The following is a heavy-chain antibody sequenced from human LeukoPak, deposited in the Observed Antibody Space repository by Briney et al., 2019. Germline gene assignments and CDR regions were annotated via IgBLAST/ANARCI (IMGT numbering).Heavy chain of an antibody. D-gene: IGHD3-10*01. Sequence: GGSLRLSCAASGFTFSSYGMHWVRQAPGKGLEWVAFIRYDGSNKYYADSVKGRFTISRDNSKNTLYLQMNSLRAEGTAVYYCAKDRRSYYYGSGSSDYWGQGTLVTVSS. CDR2: IRYDGSNK. CDR1: GFTFSSYG. CDR3: AKDRRSYYYGSGSSDY. V-gene: IGHV3-30*02. J-gene: IGHJ4*02.